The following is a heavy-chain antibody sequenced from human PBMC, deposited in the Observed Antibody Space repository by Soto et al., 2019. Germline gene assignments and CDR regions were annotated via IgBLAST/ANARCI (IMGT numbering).Heavy chain of an antibody. D-gene: IGHD6-13*01. CDR1: GYSFTSYW. Sequence: GESVKISCXGSGYSFTSYWISWVRQMPGKGLEWMGRIDPSDSYTNYSPSFQGHVTISADKSISTAYLQWSSLKASDTAMYYCASGIAAAGTGAFDIWGQGTMVTVSS. V-gene: IGHV5-10-1*01. CDR2: IDPSDSYT. J-gene: IGHJ3*02. CDR3: ASGIAAAGTGAFDI.